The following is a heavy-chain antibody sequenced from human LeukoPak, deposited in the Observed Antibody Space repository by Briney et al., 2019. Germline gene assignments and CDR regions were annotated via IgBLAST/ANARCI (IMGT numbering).Heavy chain of an antibody. Sequence: GGSMRLSCAASGFTFSSYGMHWVRQAPGKGLEWVALIWYDGSNKYYADSVKGRLTISRDNSKNTLYLQMNSLRAEDTAVYYCAREGPRGNSQFDYWGQGTLVTVSS. CDR2: IWYDGSNK. J-gene: IGHJ4*02. CDR3: AREGPRGNSQFDY. CDR1: GFTFSSYG. D-gene: IGHD2/OR15-2a*01. V-gene: IGHV3-33*01.